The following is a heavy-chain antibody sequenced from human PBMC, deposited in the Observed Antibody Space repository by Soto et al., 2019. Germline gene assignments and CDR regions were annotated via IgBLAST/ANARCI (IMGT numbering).Heavy chain of an antibody. J-gene: IGHJ4*02. D-gene: IGHD2-21*01. CDR2: IGSGGHT. CDR3: ARDSQDSQRDPGF. Sequence: PGGSLRLSCAASGFTFSSYGMTWVRQAPGKGLEWVSAIGSGGHTYYADSVKGRFTISRDNSKNTLWLQMNSLRADDTAVYYCARDSQDSQRDPGFWGQGTLVTASS. V-gene: IGHV3-23*01. CDR1: GFTFSSYG.